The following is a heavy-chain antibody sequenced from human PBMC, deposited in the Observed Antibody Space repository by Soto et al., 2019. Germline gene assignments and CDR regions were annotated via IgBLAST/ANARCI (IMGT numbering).Heavy chain of an antibody. Sequence: TGGSQRLSCPASGVTFRSYGMHWVRQAPGKRLEGVAVISYDGSNKYYADSVKGRFNISRDNSKNTLYLQMNSLRAEDTAVYYCAKGYDFWSGYYDINFDYWGQGTLVTVSS. CDR3: AKGYDFWSGYYDINFDY. J-gene: IGHJ4*02. D-gene: IGHD3-3*01. CDR1: GVTFRSYG. V-gene: IGHV3-30*18. CDR2: ISYDGSNK.